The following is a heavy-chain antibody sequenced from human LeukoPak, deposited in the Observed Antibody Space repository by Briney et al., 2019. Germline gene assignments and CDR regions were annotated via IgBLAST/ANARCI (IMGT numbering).Heavy chain of an antibody. D-gene: IGHD3-16*01. J-gene: IGHJ4*02. V-gene: IGHV4-38-2*02. CDR2: IYYSGST. CDR3: ARAPQGDGGIL. Sequence: SETLSLTCTVSGYSISSGYYWGWIRQPPGKGLEWIGSIYYSGSTYYNPSLKSRVTISVDTSKNQFSLKLSSVTAADTAVYYCARAPQGDGGILWGQGTLVTVSP. CDR1: GYSISSGYY.